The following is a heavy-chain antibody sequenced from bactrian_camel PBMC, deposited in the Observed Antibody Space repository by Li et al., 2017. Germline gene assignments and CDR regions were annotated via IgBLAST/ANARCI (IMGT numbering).Heavy chain of an antibody. CDR3: AAEFFCSSLGDAEH. Sequence: VQLVESGGDSVQAGGSMRLSCVVSGYVFKDKCMAWFRQAPGKEREAVAHIDGDDTTRYAEFAKGRFTISRDNAKNTLYLQLNSLKTEDTSMYYCAAEFFCSSLGDAEHWGQGTQVTVS. J-gene: IGHJ4*01. V-gene: IGHV3S53*01. CDR1: GYVFKDKC. D-gene: IGHD1*01. CDR2: IDGDDTT.